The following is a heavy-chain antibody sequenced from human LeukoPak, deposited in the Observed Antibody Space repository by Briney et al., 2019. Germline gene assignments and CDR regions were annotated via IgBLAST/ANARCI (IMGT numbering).Heavy chain of an antibody. V-gene: IGHV3-23*01. CDR2: ISGSGGST. D-gene: IGHD3-3*01. CDR1: GFTFSSYA. Sequence: GGSLRLSCAASGFTFSSYAMSRVRQAPGKGLEWVSAISGSGGSTYYADSVKGRFTISRDNSKNTLYLQMNSLRAEDTAVYYCAKSDFWSGYPTDYWGQGTLVTVSS. J-gene: IGHJ4*02. CDR3: AKSDFWSGYPTDY.